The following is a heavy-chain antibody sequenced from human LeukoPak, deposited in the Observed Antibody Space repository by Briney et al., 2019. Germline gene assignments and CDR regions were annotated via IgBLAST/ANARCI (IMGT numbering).Heavy chain of an antibody. Sequence: PGRSLRLSCAASGFTFSSYGMHWVRQAPGKGPEWVAVISYDGSNKYYADSVKGRFTISRDNSKNTLYLQMNSLRAEDTAVYYCAKGEWIQLWFGDYWGQGTLVTVSS. CDR1: GFTFSSYG. J-gene: IGHJ4*02. CDR3: AKGEWIQLWFGDY. V-gene: IGHV3-30*18. CDR2: ISYDGSNK. D-gene: IGHD5-18*01.